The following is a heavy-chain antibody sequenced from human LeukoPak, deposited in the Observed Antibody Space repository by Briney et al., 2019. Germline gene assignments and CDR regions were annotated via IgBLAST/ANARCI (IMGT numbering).Heavy chain of an antibody. V-gene: IGHV3-21*01. Sequence: GGSLRLSCAASGFSFSSYTMNWVRHAPGKGLEWVSSISTRSSHINYADSVKGRFTISRDNAKNSLYLQMNSLRAEDTAVYYCARVYSSSWYSGYLYMDVWGKGTTVTVSS. CDR1: GFSFSSYT. CDR3: ARVYSSSWYSGYLYMDV. D-gene: IGHD6-13*01. CDR2: ISTRSSHI. J-gene: IGHJ6*03.